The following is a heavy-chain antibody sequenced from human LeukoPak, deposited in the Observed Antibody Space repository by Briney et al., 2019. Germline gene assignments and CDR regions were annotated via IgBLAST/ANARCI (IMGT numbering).Heavy chain of an antibody. D-gene: IGHD3-9*01. CDR2: INPNSGGT. V-gene: IGHV1-2*02. J-gene: IGHJ4*02. CDR1: GYTFTGYY. CDR3: ARGGFYYDILTGLPDY. Sequence: GASVKVSCKASGYTFTGYYMHWVRQAPGQGLEWMGWINPNSGGTNYAQKFQGRVTMTRDTSISTAYMELSRLRSDDTAVYYCARGGFYYDILTGLPDYWGQGTLVTVSS.